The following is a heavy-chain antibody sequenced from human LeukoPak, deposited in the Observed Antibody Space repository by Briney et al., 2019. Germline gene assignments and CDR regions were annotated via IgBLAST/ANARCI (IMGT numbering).Heavy chain of an antibody. CDR1: GYHFTSYW. CDR3: AKHRLGYCSSTSCYGRSPFDP. J-gene: IGHJ5*02. D-gene: IGHD2-2*01. V-gene: IGHV5-10-1*01. Sequence: GGALKISLKGSGYHFTSYWISWVRPIPGKGLAGMGRIDPSDSYTNHSPSFQANVTISADKSISTAYLQWSSLKASDTAMYYCAKHRLGYCSSTSCYGRSPFDPWGQGTLVTVSS. CDR2: IDPSDSYT.